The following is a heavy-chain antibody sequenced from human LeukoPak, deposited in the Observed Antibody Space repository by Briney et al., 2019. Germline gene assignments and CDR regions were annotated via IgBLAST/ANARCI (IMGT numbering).Heavy chain of an antibody. CDR3: ARRGVGAAGYFDN. D-gene: IGHD1-26*01. CDR1: GGSISSSSYY. V-gene: IGHV4-39*01. J-gene: IGHJ4*02. Sequence: SETLSLTCIVSGGSISSSSYYWSWIRQPPGKGLEWIGSINYSGNTYYNPSLKSRFIMSVDTSKNQFSLKLSSVTAADTAVYYCARRGVGAAGYFDNWGQGTLVTVSS. CDR2: INYSGNT.